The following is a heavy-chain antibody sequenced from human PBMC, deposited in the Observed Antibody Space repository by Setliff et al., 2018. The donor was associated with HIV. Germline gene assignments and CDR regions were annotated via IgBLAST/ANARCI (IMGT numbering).Heavy chain of an antibody. CDR1: GYSFTNYD. J-gene: IGHJ5*02. CDR2: MSPKSGYA. Sequence: ASVKVSCKASGYSFTNYDINWVRQAPGHGLEWVGWMSPKSGYADYAQKFQGRVTMTRNTSINTVYMELSSLKSEDTAVYYCARDKSDIVGEVWLDPWGQGTLVTV. D-gene: IGHD2-21*01. CDR3: ARDKSDIVGEVWLDP. V-gene: IGHV1-8*01.